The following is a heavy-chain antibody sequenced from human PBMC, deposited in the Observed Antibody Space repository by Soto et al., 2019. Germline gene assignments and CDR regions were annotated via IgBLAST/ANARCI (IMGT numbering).Heavy chain of an antibody. D-gene: IGHD2-8*01. Sequence: SETLSLTCTVSGGSISSYYWSWIRQPPGKGLEWIGYIYYSGSTNYNPSLKSRVTISVDTSKNQFSLKLGSVTAADTAVYYCARQFVHFDYYYMDVWGKGTTVTVSS. J-gene: IGHJ6*03. V-gene: IGHV4-59*08. CDR2: IYYSGST. CDR3: ARQFVHFDYYYMDV. CDR1: GGSISSYY.